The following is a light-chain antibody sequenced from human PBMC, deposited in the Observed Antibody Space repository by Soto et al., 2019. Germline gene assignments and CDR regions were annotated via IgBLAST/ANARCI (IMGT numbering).Light chain of an antibody. CDR2: GAS. CDR1: QSVDSD. Sequence: EVVVTQSPATLSVSPGERVTLSCRASQSVDSDVAWFQHKPGQAPRLLIYGASTRAAGIPGRFSGSGYETDFTLTISRLEPEDFAVYFCHQYVTSPTFGPGTKVDIK. V-gene: IGKV3-20*01. J-gene: IGKJ3*01. CDR3: HQYVTSPT.